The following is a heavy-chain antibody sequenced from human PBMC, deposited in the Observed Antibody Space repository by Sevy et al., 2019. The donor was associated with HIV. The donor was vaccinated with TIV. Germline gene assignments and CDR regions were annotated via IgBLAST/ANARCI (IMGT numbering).Heavy chain of an antibody. J-gene: IGHJ3*02. D-gene: IGHD1-26*01. Sequence: GGSLRLSCAASGFNVSSNYMSWVRQAPGKGLEWVSVIYRGGSTDYADSVKGRFIISRDNSENTLYLQMNSLRAEDTAVYYCARDPIGGELDDFDIWGQGTMATVSS. CDR1: GFNVSSNY. V-gene: IGHV3-66*01. CDR3: ARDPIGGELDDFDI. CDR2: IYRGGST.